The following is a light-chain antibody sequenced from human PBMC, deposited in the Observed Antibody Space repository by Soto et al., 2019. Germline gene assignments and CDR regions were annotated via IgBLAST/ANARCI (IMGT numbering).Light chain of an antibody. V-gene: IGKV3-20*01. CDR3: QHYGSTPWS. J-gene: IGKJ1*01. CDR1: QTVRNNY. CDR2: DAS. Sequence: EFVLTQSPCTLSWSPGERATLSWGASQTVRNNYLAWYQQKPGQAPRLVIYDASSRATGIPARISGSGYGTDFNLTVSRLETEDFAVYYCQHYGSTPWSFGQGTKVDIK.